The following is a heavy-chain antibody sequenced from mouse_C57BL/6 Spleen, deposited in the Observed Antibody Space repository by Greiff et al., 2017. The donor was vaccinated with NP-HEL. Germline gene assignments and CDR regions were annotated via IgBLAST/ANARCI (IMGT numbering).Heavy chain of an antibody. J-gene: IGHJ4*01. D-gene: IGHD1-1*01. CDR1: GYAFSSYW. Sequence: VQLQQSGAELVKPGASVKISCKASGYAFSSYWMNWVKQRPGKGLEWIGQIYPGDGDTNYNRKFTGKATITTDKSSSTAYMQLSSLTSEDSAVYFCARRRNYYGSRDYAMDYCGQGTSVTVSS. CDR2: IYPGDGDT. CDR3: ARRRNYYGSRDYAMDY. V-gene: IGHV1-80*01.